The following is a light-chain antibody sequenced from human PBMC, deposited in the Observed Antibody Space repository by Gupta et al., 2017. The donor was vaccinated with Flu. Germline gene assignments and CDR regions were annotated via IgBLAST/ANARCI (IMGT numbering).Light chain of an antibody. CDR2: GDC. CDR1: EFASKS. CDR3: QVLDSGGAHVV. J-gene: IGLJ2*01. Sequence: GEEFASKSVHWYQQRAGQAPSLVVYGDCERPSRIPARFSGSNSGKTATLTISRVEAEDEADYYCQVLDSGGAHVVFGGGTKLTVL. V-gene: IGLV3-21*02.